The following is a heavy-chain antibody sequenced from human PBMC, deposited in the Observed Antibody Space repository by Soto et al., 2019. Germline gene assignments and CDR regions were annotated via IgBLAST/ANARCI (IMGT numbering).Heavy chain of an antibody. CDR3: ARAHAPTLPFDY. D-gene: IGHD2-15*01. Sequence: PSETLSLTCSVSGGSIRNVYWSWIRQSPGKRLEWIGFIFHSGNAKYNPSLKSRVTMSIDTSRNQISLSLDSVTAADTAIYFCARAHAPTLPFDYWGQGTLVTVSS. V-gene: IGHV4-59*01. CDR2: IFHSGNA. J-gene: IGHJ4*02. CDR1: GGSIRNVY.